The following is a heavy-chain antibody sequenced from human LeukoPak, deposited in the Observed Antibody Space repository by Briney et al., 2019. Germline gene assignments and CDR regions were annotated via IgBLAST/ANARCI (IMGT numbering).Heavy chain of an antibody. CDR2: ISSSSSYI. Sequence: GGSLRLSCAASGFTFSSYSMNWVRQAPGKGLEWVSSISSSSSYIYYADSVKGRFTISRDNAKNSLYLQMNSLRAEDTAVYYCARDRSGSYLDAFDIWGQGTMVTVSS. J-gene: IGHJ3*02. D-gene: IGHD1-26*01. CDR3: ARDRSGSYLDAFDI. CDR1: GFTFSSYS. V-gene: IGHV3-21*01.